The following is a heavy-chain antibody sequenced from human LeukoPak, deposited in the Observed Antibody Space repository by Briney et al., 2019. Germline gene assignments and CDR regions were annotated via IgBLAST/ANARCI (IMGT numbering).Heavy chain of an antibody. J-gene: IGHJ4*02. CDR1: GLTVDSNY. V-gene: IGHV3-7*01. CDR3: ARDPVEWELLLDY. CDR2: MNIDGSEK. D-gene: IGHD1-26*01. Sequence: GGSLRLSCAASGLTVDSNYLSWVRQAPGKRLEWVANMNIDGSEKYYADSVKGRFSISRDNARNSVYLQMASLRVEDTAVYYCARDPVEWELLLDYWGQGTLVTVSS.